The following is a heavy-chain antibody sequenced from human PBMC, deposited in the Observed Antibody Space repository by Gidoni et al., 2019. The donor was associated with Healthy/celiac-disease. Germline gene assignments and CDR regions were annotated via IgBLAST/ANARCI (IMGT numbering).Heavy chain of an antibody. CDR1: GFTVSSNY. D-gene: IGHD4-17*01. V-gene: IGHV3-53*01. J-gene: IGHJ4*02. CDR2: IYSGGST. Sequence: EVQLVASGGGLIQPGGSLRLSCAASGFTVSSNYMSWVRQAPGKGLEWVSVIYSGGSTYYADSVKGRFTISRDNSKNTLYRQMNSLRAEDTAVYYCASATPDYPRHYWGQGTLVTVSS. CDR3: ASATPDYPRHY.